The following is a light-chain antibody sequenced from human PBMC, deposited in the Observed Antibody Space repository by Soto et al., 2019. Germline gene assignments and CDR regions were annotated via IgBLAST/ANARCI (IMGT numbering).Light chain of an antibody. J-gene: IGKJ2*01. V-gene: IGKV1-5*03. Sequence: DVQMTQSPSTLSASIGDRVTITCRASQSVSSWLAWYQQRPGKAPKLLIYKASNLETGVPSRFSGSGSGREFTLTLSSLQPDDFATYYCQQYQSLPFTFGPGTKLEI. CDR2: KAS. CDR1: QSVSSW. CDR3: QQYQSLPFT.